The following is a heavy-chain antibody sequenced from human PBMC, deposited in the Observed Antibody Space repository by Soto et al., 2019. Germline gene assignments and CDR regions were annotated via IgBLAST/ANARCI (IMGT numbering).Heavy chain of an antibody. J-gene: IGHJ4*02. CDR1: GFTFISYN. D-gene: IGHD4-4*01. CDR2: ISGSGSTI. V-gene: IGHV3-48*02. CDR3: ARSKYIDY. Sequence: SLRLSCIVSGFTFISYNMNWVRQAPGKGLEWVTYISGSGSTIYYADSVKGRFTISRDNVKNSLYLQMNSLRDEDTAVYYCARSKYIDYWGQGPLFTVSP.